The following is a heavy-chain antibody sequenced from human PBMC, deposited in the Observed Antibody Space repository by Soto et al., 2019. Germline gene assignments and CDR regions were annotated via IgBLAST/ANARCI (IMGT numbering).Heavy chain of an antibody. D-gene: IGHD3-10*01. CDR1: GFIISSYG. CDR2: IWYDGYNK. V-gene: IGHV3-33*01. CDR3: ARDIFEFGELPGFDY. J-gene: IGHJ4*02. Sequence: PGGSLRLSCVASGFIISSYGMHWVRQATGKGLEWVAVIWYDGYNKYYADSVKGRFTISRDNSKNTLYLQMNSLRAEDTAVYYCARDIFEFGELPGFDYWGQGTLVTVSS.